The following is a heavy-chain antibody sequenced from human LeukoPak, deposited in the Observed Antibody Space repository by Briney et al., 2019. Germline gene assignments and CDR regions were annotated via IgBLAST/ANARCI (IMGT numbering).Heavy chain of an antibody. D-gene: IGHD5-18*01. J-gene: IGHJ4*02. CDR1: GYTFTGCY. CDR3: ARGLRGYSYVTEVYYFDY. CDR2: INPNSGGT. V-gene: IGHV1-2*02. Sequence: ASVKISCKASGYTFTGCYMHWVRQAPGQGLEWMGWINPNSGGTNYAQKFQGRVTMTRDTSISTAYMELSRLRSDDTAVYYCARGLRGYSYVTEVYYFDYWGQGTLVTASS.